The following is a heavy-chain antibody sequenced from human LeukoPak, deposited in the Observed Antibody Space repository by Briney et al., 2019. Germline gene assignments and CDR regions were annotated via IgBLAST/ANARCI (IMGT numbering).Heavy chain of an antibody. CDR3: ARTSYSSMGAFDI. V-gene: IGHV4-31*03. Sequence: PSETLSLTCTVAGGSITTGNYYWDWIRQHRGKGLEWVGYIYYSGSTYYNPSLKSRLTISVNTTQSQFSLRLSSVTAADTAVYYCARTSYSSMGAFDIWGQGTMVTVSS. CDR1: GGSITTGNYY. CDR2: IYYSGST. J-gene: IGHJ3*02. D-gene: IGHD6-13*01.